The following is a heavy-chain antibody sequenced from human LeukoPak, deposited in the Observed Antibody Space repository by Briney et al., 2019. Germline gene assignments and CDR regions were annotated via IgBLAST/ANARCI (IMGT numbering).Heavy chain of an antibody. J-gene: IGHJ3*02. Sequence: ASVKVSCKASGYTFTSYDINWVRQATGQGLEWMGWMNPNSGNTGYAQKFQGRVTMTRNTSISTAYMELSSLRSEDTAVYYCASVDFRYCSGGSCYSDAFDIWGQGTMVTVSS. D-gene: IGHD2-15*01. CDR3: ASVDFRYCSGGSCYSDAFDI. CDR2: MNPNSGNT. V-gene: IGHV1-8*01. CDR1: GYTFTSYD.